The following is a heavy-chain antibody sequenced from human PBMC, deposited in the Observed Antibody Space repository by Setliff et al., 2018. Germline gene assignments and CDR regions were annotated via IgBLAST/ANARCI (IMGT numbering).Heavy chain of an antibody. CDR1: GFTFSDYY. J-gene: IGHJ4*01. CDR2: ISGSGSSI. CDR3: ARLYRPESRYYFFDY. V-gene: IGHV3-11*04. Sequence: PGGSLRLSCAASGFTFSDYYMSRVRQAPGKGLEWVSYISGSGSSIFYADSVKGRFTISRDNAKNSLYLQMNSLRAEDTAVYYCARLYRPESRYYFFDYWGHGSLVTVSS. D-gene: IGHD3-3*01.